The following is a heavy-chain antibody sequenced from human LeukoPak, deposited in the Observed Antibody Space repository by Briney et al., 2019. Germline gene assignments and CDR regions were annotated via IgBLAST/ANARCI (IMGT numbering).Heavy chain of an antibody. V-gene: IGHV1-2*02. CDR2: INPSGGST. J-gene: IGHJ5*02. CDR3: ARDALAVTKTIFGVVLTPNWFDP. D-gene: IGHD3-3*01. CDR1: GYTFTSYY. Sequence: GASVKVSCKASGYTFTSYYMHWVRQAPGQGLEWMGIINPSGGSTNYAQKFQGRVTMTRDTSISTAYMELSRLRSDDTAVYYCARDALAVTKTIFGVVLTPNWFDPWGQGTLVTVSS.